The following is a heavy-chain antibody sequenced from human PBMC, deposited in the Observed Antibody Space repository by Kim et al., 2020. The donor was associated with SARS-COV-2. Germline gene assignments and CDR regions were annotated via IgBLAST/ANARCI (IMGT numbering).Heavy chain of an antibody. D-gene: IGHD6-6*01. CDR1: GFTFSSYG. V-gene: IGHV3-30*18. CDR3: AKDKGGSSSSFDY. Sequence: GGSLRLSCAASGFTFSSYGMHWVRQAPGKGLEWVAVISYDGSNKYYADSVKGRFTISRDNSKNTLYLQMNSLRAEDTAVYYCAKDKGGSSSSFDYWGQGT. J-gene: IGHJ4*02. CDR2: ISYDGSNK.